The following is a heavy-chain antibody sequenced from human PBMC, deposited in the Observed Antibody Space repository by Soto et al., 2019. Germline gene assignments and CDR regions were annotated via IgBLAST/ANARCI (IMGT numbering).Heavy chain of an antibody. Sequence: TSETLSLTCTVSGGSISSGDYYWSWIRQPPGKGLEWIGYIYYSGSTYYNPSLKSRVTISVDTSKNQFSLKLSSVIAADTAVYYCARLGGVVTPLGDAFDIWGQGTMVT. CDR1: GGSISSGDYY. D-gene: IGHD3-16*01. J-gene: IGHJ3*02. CDR2: IYYSGST. V-gene: IGHV4-30-4*01. CDR3: ARLGGVVTPLGDAFDI.